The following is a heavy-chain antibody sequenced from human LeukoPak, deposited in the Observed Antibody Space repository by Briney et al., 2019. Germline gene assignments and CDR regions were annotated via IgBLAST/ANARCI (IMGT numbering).Heavy chain of an antibody. J-gene: IGHJ4*02. V-gene: IGHV3-48*02. CDR3: ARDRCSGGSCYLDY. Sequence: GGSLRLSCAASGLTFSTYNMNWVRQAPGMGREWVSYIDSSNSPIYYADSVKGRFTISRDNGKNSLYLQMNSLRDEDTAVYYCARDRCSGGSCYLDYWGQGTLVTVSS. CDR1: GLTFSTYN. D-gene: IGHD2-15*01. CDR2: IDSSNSPI.